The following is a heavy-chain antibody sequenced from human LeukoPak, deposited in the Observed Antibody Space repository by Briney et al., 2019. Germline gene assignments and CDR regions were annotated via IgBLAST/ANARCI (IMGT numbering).Heavy chain of an antibody. Sequence: ASVKVSCKASGYTFTGYYMHWVRQAPGQGLEWMGWINPNSGGTNYAQKFQGRVTMTRDTSISTAYMELSRLRSDDTAVYYCARLGAYCGGDCYADYRGQGTLVTVSS. CDR2: INPNSGGT. CDR3: ARLGAYCGGDCYADY. D-gene: IGHD2-21*01. CDR1: GYTFTGYY. V-gene: IGHV1-2*02. J-gene: IGHJ4*02.